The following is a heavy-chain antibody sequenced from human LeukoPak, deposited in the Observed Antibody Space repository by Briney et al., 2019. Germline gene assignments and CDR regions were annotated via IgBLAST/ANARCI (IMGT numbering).Heavy chain of an antibody. J-gene: IGHJ4*02. CDR1: GFTFNNYG. D-gene: IGHD4-11*01. V-gene: IGHV3-23*01. CDR2: ISGGGSTT. Sequence: PGGSLRLSCAVSGFTFNNYGMSWVRQAPGKGLEWVSGISGGGSTTDYADSVKGRFAISRDNSAKTVYLDMRNLRGDDTALYYCAKAKSPGYSSSWPSNFDSWGQGTLVTVSS. CDR3: AKAKSPGYSSSWPSNFDS.